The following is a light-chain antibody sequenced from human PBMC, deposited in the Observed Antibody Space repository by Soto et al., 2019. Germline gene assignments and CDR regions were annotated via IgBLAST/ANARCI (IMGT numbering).Light chain of an antibody. Sequence: DIRMTQSPSTLSASVGDRVTITCRASQSISSWLAWYQQKPGKAPKLLIYKASSLESGVPSRFSGSGSGTEFNLTISSLQPDDFAPYYCQQYNSYSETFGQGTNVEIK. V-gene: IGKV1-5*03. CDR1: QSISSW. CDR3: QQYNSYSET. J-gene: IGKJ1*01. CDR2: KAS.